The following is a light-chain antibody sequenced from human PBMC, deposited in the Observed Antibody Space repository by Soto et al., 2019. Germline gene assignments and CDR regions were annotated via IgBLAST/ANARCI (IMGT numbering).Light chain of an antibody. Sequence: DIVMTQSPDSLAVSLGERATINCKSSQSVLYSSNNKNYLAWYQQKPRQPPKLLIYWASTRESGVPDRFSGSGSGTDFTLPIRSLQAEDVAVYYCQQYYSTPLAFVQGTKVEIK. J-gene: IGKJ1*01. V-gene: IGKV4-1*01. CDR3: QQYYSTPLA. CDR2: WAS. CDR1: QSVLYSSNNKNY.